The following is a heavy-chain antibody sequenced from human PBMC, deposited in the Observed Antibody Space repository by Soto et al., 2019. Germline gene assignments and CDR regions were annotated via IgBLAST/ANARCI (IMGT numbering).Heavy chain of an antibody. CDR1: GCKCVKNW. CDR3: ARGHWVVPAAIGYYQYMDV. Sequence: LRLSCRASGCKCVKNWMPCVLQTKGKGMVWVSRINSEWSSTSYADSVKGRFTISRGNAKNTLYLQMNSLRAEDTAVYYCARGHWVVPAAIGYYQYMDVWGKGRSVNV. J-gene: IGHJ6*03. CDR2: INSEWSST. D-gene: IGHD2-2*01. V-gene: IGHV3-74*01.